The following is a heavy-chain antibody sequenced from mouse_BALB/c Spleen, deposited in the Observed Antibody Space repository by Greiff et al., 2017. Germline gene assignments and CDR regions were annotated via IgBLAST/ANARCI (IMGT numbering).Heavy chain of an antibody. Sequence: EVKLMESGAELVRPGALVKLSCKASGFNIKDYYMHWVKQRPEQGLEWIGWIDPENGNTIYDPKFQGKASITADTSSNTAYLQLSSLTSEDTAVYYCASSGTGFAYWGQGTLVTVSA. J-gene: IGHJ3*01. CDR2: IDPENGNT. CDR3: ASSGTGFAY. D-gene: IGHD3-3*01. V-gene: IGHV14-1*02. CDR1: GFNIKDYY.